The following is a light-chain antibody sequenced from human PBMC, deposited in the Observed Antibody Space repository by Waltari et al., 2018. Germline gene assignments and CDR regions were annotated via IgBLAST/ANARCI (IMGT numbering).Light chain of an antibody. J-gene: IGKJ4*02. CDR1: QGISSY. Sequence: DIQMTQSPSSLSASVGDSVTITCRASQGISSYLHWFQKKPGKPPKLLIYAATTLQSGVPSRFRGSGTATEFTLTISSLQPEDFATYYCLQHNNYPLTFGGGTKVEIK. CDR3: LQHNNYPLT. CDR2: AAT. V-gene: IGKV1-17*01.